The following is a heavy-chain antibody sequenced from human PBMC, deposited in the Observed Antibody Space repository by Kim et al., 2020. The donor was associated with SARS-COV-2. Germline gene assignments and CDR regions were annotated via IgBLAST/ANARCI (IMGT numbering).Heavy chain of an antibody. D-gene: IGHD3-10*01. J-gene: IGHJ4*02. V-gene: IGHV5-51*01. CDR3: ARLAGSVGEFDY. Sequence: RYSLSFQGQVTISADKSINTAYLQWRSLKASDTAMYYCARLAGSVGEFDYWGQGTLVTVSS.